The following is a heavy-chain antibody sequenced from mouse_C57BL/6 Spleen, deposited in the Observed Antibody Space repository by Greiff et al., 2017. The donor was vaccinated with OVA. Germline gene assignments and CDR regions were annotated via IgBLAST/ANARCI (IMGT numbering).Heavy chain of an antibody. CDR2: IRTTANGYTT. Sequence: EVKLMESGGGLVQPGGSLSLSCAASGFTFTDYYMSWVRQPPGQALEWLGFIRTTANGYTTEYSASVKGRFTISRDNSQNMLYLQMNALRAEDSATDYCAKMVVAYYFDVWGKGTTLTVSS. J-gene: IGHJ2*01. CDR1: GFTFTDYY. V-gene: IGHV7-3*03. CDR3: AKMVVAYYFDV. D-gene: IGHD1-1*01.